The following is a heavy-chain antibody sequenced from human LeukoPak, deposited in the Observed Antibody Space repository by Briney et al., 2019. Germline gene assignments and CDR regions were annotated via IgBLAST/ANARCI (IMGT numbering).Heavy chain of an antibody. D-gene: IGHD1-26*01. Sequence: SETLSLTCTVSGGSISSGSYYWSWIRQPAGKGLEWIGRIYTSGSTNYNPSLKSRVTISVDTSKNQFSLKLSSVTAADTAVYYCARDWVGAVDAFDTWGQGTMVTVSS. CDR2: IYTSGST. CDR3: ARDWVGAVDAFDT. J-gene: IGHJ3*02. V-gene: IGHV4-61*02. CDR1: GGSISSGSYY.